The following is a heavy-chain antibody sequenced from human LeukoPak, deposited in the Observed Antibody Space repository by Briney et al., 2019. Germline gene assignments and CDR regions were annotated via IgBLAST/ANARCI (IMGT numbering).Heavy chain of an antibody. CDR2: IGVSGGGST. CDR3: ARDGVLRYFDWLFPYYMDV. Sequence: PGGSLRLSCAASVFTFRRYVISSVRQAPGQGLEWVSAIGVSGGGSTYYADSVKGRFTISRDNAKNPLYLQMTSLRAEDTAVYYCARDGVLRYFDWLFPYYMDVWGKGTTVSISS. J-gene: IGHJ6*03. CDR1: VFTFRRYV. V-gene: IGHV3-23*01. D-gene: IGHD3-9*01.